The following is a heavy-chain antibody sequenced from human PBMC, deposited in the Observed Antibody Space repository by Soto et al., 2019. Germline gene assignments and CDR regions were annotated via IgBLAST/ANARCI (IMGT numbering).Heavy chain of an antibody. J-gene: IGHJ4*02. CDR3: VEEGGAGTGY. Sequence: VQLVESGGGLVQPGGSLRLSCATSGFDFNIYWMHWARQVPGKGLVWLSRINQDGTSAGYADSVRGRFTISRDNAKKTVYLQMNSLRLEDTAVYYCVEEGGAGTGYWGQGTLVTVSS. D-gene: IGHD1-1*01. CDR2: INQDGTSA. V-gene: IGHV3-74*01. CDR1: GFDFNIYW.